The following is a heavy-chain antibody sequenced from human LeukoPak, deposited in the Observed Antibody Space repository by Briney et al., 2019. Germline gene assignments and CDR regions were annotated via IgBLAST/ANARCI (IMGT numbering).Heavy chain of an antibody. D-gene: IGHD3-3*01. J-gene: IGHJ6*03. CDR2: INHSGST. CDR1: GGSFSGYY. V-gene: IGHV4-34*01. Sequence: PSETLSLTCAVYGGSFSGYYWSWIRQPPEKGLEWIGEINHSGSTNYNPSLKSRVTISVDTSKNQFSLKLSSVTAADTAVYYCARGFLEWLNNYMDVWGKGTTVTVSS. CDR3: ARGFLEWLNNYMDV.